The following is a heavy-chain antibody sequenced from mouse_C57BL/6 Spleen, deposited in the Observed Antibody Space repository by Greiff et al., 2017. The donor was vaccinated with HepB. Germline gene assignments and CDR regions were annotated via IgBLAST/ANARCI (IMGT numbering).Heavy chain of an antibody. CDR1: GYTFTDYE. CDR2: IDPETGGT. V-gene: IGHV1-15*01. Sequence: VQLVESGAELVRPGASVTLSCKASGYTFTDYEMHWVKQTPVHGLEWIGAIDPETGGTAYNQKFKGKAILTADKSSSTAYMELRSLTSEDSAVYYCTRGVVFAYWGQGTLVTVSA. CDR3: TRGVVFAY. J-gene: IGHJ3*01. D-gene: IGHD1-1*01.